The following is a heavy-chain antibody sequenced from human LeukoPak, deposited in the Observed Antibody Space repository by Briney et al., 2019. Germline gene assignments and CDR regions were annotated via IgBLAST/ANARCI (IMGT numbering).Heavy chain of an antibody. D-gene: IGHD3-10*01. J-gene: IGHJ2*01. CDR1: GFTFRTYW. V-gene: IGHV3-23*01. Sequence: GGSLRLSCAASGFTFRTYWMSWVRQAPGKGLEWVSSISSGGDYTYYADSVRDRFTISGDNSKNTLYLQMNSLRAEDTAVYYCAKIGVIGLWYFDLWGRGTLATVSS. CDR3: AKIGVIGLWYFDL. CDR2: ISSGGDYT.